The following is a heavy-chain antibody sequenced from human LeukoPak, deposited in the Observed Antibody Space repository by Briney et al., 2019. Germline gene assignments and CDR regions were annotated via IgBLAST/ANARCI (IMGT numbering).Heavy chain of an antibody. Sequence: PGGSLRLSCAASGFTFDDYGMSWVRQAPGKGLEWVSGINWNGGSTGYADSVKGRFTISRDNAKNSLYLQMNSLRAEDTAVYYCATLPHYDILTGSTYFDYWGQGTLVTVSS. CDR1: GFTFDDYG. V-gene: IGHV3-20*04. D-gene: IGHD3-9*01. CDR2: INWNGGST. CDR3: ATLPHYDILTGSTYFDY. J-gene: IGHJ4*02.